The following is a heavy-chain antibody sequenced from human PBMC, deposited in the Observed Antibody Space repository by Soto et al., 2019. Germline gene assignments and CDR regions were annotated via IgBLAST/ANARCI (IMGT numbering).Heavy chain of an antibody. CDR2: IKPDESEK. D-gene: IGHD4-4*01. CDR3: VRGGSNYAS. J-gene: IGHJ5*02. V-gene: IGHV3-7*01. Sequence: EVQLVESGGGLVQPGGSLRLSCTASGFTFSDSWMTWVRQAPGKGLEWVARIKPDESEKKYADSVKGRFSISRDNAQNSMYLPMDSLRGEDTDVYYCVRGGSNYASWGQGTLVTVSS. CDR1: GFTFSDSW.